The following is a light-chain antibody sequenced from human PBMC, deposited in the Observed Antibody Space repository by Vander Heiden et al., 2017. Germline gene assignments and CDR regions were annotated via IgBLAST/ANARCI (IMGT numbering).Light chain of an antibody. V-gene: IGLV3-21*02. CDR2: DDS. CDR3: QVRDNSRDHVV. CDR1: NMGIKT. Sequence: SYVLTQPPSVSLAHGQTARITCGGNNMGIKTGHWYQQKPGQAPVLVVYDDSDRPSGIPERFSGSNSGNTATLTISRVGAGDEADYYCQVRDNSRDHVVFGGGTKLTVL. J-gene: IGLJ2*01.